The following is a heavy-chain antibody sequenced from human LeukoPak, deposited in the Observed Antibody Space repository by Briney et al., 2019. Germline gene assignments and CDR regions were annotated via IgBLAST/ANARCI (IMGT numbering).Heavy chain of an antibody. Sequence: ASVKVSCKASGYTFTGYYMHWVRQAPGQGLEWMGWISAYNGNTNYAQKLQGRVTMTTDTSTSTAYMELRSLRSDDTAVYYCARVYGYSTNYYMDVWGKGTTVTVSS. CDR1: GYTFTGYY. CDR2: ISAYNGNT. J-gene: IGHJ6*03. V-gene: IGHV1-18*04. D-gene: IGHD6-13*01. CDR3: ARVYGYSTNYYMDV.